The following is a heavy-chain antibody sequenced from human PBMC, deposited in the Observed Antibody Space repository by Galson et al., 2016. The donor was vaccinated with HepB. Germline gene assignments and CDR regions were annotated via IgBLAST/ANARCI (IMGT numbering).Heavy chain of an antibody. D-gene: IGHD3-10*01. CDR1: GFTFSSYA. Sequence: SLRLSCAASGFTFSSYAMHWVRQAPGKGLEWVAVTSYDGSNKYYADSLKGRFTISRDSSKKTLYLQMNSLRAEDTAVYYCARGTNYYGSGNYFDYWGQGTLVTVSS. V-gene: IGHV3-30-3*01. J-gene: IGHJ4*02. CDR2: TSYDGSNK. CDR3: ARGTNYYGSGNYFDY.